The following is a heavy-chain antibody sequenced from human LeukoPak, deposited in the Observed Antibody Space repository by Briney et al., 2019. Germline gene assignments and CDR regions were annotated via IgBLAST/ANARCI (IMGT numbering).Heavy chain of an antibody. Sequence: GGSLRLSCAASGFTFSSYSMNWVRQAPGKGLEWVSYISSSSSTIYYADSVKGRFTISRDNAKNSLYLQMNSLRAEDTAVYYCARDQQQLWFYFDYWGQGTLVTVSS. J-gene: IGHJ4*02. CDR1: GFTFSSYS. CDR2: ISSSSSTI. D-gene: IGHD5-18*01. V-gene: IGHV3-48*04. CDR3: ARDQQQLWFYFDY.